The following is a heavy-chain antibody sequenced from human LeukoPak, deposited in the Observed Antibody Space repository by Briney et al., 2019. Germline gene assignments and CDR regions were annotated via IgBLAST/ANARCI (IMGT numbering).Heavy chain of an antibody. D-gene: IGHD7-27*01. J-gene: IGHJ3*02. V-gene: IGHV3-66*01. CDR2: IYSGGST. CDR3: ARSQRLGDAFDI. CDR1: GFTVSSNY. Sequence: GGSLRLSCAASGFTVSSNYMSWVRQAPGKGLEWVSVIYSGGSTYYADSVKGRFTISRDNSKSTLYLQMNSLRAEDTAVYYCARSQRLGDAFDIWGQGTMVTVSS.